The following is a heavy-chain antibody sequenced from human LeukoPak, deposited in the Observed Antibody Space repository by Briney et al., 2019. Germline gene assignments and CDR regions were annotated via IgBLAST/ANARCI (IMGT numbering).Heavy chain of an antibody. CDR3: ARDRTYYYDSSGYYTPGY. Sequence: GGSLRLSCAASGFTFSDYYMSWIRQAPGKGLEWVSYISSSGSTIYYADSVKRRFTISRDNDKNSLYLQMTSLRAEDTAVYYCARDRTYYYDSSGYYTPGYWGQGTLVTVSS. J-gene: IGHJ4*02. CDR2: ISSSGSTI. D-gene: IGHD3-22*01. V-gene: IGHV3-11*01. CDR1: GFTFSDYY.